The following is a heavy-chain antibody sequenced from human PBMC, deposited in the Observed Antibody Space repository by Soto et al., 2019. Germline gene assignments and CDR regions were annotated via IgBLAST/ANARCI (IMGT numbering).Heavy chain of an antibody. D-gene: IGHD5-18*01. Sequence: EMQLLESGGGLVEPGGSLRLSCAASGFTFSNYAMTWVHQAPGKGLVWVSGISGSGGITWYADSVRGRFTISRDNSKNTLLLQMSSLRADDTAVYYCAKDGPPVDTMQGYFDSWGQGTLVTVSS. CDR2: ISGSGGIT. CDR3: AKDGPPVDTMQGYFDS. CDR1: GFTFSNYA. V-gene: IGHV3-23*01. J-gene: IGHJ4*02.